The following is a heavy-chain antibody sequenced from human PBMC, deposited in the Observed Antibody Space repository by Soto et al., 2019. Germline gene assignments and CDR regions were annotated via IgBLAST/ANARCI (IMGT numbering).Heavy chain of an antibody. D-gene: IGHD6-19*01. CDR2: INHSGST. CDR3: ARTRRNGNSWTYSSGWYDDY. V-gene: IGHV4-34*01. Sequence: SETLSLTCAVYGGSFSGYYWSWIRQPPGKGLEWIGEINHSGSTNYNPSLKSRVTISVDTSKNQFSLKLSSVTAADTAVHYCARTRRNGNSWTYSSGWYDDYWGQGTLVTVSS. CDR1: GGSFSGYY. J-gene: IGHJ4*02.